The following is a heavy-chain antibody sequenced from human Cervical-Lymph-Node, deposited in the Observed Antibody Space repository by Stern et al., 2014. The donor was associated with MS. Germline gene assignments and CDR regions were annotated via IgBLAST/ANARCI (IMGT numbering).Heavy chain of an antibody. V-gene: IGHV4-30-2*01. J-gene: IGHJ4*02. Sequence: QLQLQDSGSGLVKPSQTLSLTCAVSGGSISSGGYSWSWIRQPPGKGLEWIGYIYHSGSTYYNPSVKSRVTISVDRSKNQFSRKLSSVTAADTAVYYCARGRDFWSGYGGYFDYWGQGTLVTVSS. CDR1: GGSISSGGYS. D-gene: IGHD3-3*01. CDR2: IYHSGST. CDR3: ARGRDFWSGYGGYFDY.